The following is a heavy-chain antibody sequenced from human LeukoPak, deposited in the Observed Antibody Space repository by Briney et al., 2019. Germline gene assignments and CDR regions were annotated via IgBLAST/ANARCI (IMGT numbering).Heavy chain of an antibody. D-gene: IGHD3-9*01. CDR1: GGSFSGYY. Sequence: SETLSLTCAVYGGSFSGYYWSWIRQPPGKGLEWIGEINHSGSTNYNPSLKSRVTISVDTSKNQFSLKLSSVTAADTAVYYCAREQTSYYDILTGYRYFDYWGQGTLVTVSS. V-gene: IGHV4-34*01. CDR3: AREQTSYYDILTGYRYFDY. J-gene: IGHJ4*02. CDR2: INHSGST.